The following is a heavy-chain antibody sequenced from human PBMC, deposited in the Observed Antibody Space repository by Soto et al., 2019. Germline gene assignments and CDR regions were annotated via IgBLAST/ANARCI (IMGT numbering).Heavy chain of an antibody. V-gene: IGHV3-23*01. J-gene: IGHJ5*02. CDR2: ISGSGGDT. Sequence: GGSLRLSCAASGFTFSSYAMSWVRQAPGKGLEWVSVISGSGGDTYYADSVKGRFTISRANSKNTLSLQMNTLRAEATAVSSCARCAVVAASNWFAPWGQGTLVTVSS. D-gene: IGHD2-15*01. CDR1: GFTFSSYA. CDR3: ARCAVVAASNWFAP.